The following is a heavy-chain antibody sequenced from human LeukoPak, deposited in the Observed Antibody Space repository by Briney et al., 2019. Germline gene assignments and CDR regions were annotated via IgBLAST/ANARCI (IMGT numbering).Heavy chain of an antibody. V-gene: IGHV1-8*01. Sequence: GASVKVSSKASGYTFTIYDINWVRPAPGQGLEWMGWMNPNRGNTGYTQKFQGRVTMTRNTSISTAYMELSSLRSEDTAVYYCARGLRGYCSSTSCYTYYFDYWGQGTLVTVSS. D-gene: IGHD2-2*02. CDR3: ARGLRGYCSSTSCYTYYFDY. CDR2: MNPNRGNT. CDR1: GYTFTIYD. J-gene: IGHJ4*02.